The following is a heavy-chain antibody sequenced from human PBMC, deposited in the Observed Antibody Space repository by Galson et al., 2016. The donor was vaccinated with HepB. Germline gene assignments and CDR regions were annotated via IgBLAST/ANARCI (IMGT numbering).Heavy chain of an antibody. CDR2: FGPEDGEA. Sequence: SVKVSCKVSGSTLTELSIHWVRQAPGKGLEWMGGFGPEDGEAIYAQKFQGRLSMTEDTSTDTAYMELSSLRSEDTAVYYCATSLLRSYDFWDGYLTNIPWGMDVWGQGTTVTVSS. J-gene: IGHJ6*02. CDR3: ATSLLRSYDFWDGYLTNIPWGMDV. V-gene: IGHV1-24*01. CDR1: GSTLTELS. D-gene: IGHD3/OR15-3a*01.